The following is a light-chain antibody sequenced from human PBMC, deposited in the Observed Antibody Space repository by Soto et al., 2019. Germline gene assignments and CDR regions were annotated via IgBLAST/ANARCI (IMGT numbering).Light chain of an antibody. CDR1: SSNIGAGYN. Sequence: QSALTQPPSVSGAPGQWVTISCTGSSSNIGAGYNVHWYQHLPGTAPKLLIFGTTNRPSGVPDRFSGSKSGSSAFLAITGLQAEDEADYYGQSSDTSLSGSEIFGGGTKLTVL. V-gene: IGLV1-40*01. J-gene: IGLJ2*01. CDR2: GTT. CDR3: QSSDTSLSGSEI.